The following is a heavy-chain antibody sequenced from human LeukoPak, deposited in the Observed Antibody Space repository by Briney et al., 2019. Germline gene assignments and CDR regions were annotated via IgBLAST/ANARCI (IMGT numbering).Heavy chain of an antibody. CDR1: GYTFTSYG. V-gene: IGHV1-18*01. D-gene: IGHD3-22*01. Sequence: ASVKVSCKASGYTFTSYGISWVRQAPGQGLEWMGWISAYNGNTNYAQKLQGRVTITTDTSTSTAYMELRSLRSDDTAVYYCARGQSRAYYYDTDYWGQGTLVTVSS. CDR3: ARGQSRAYYYDTDY. CDR2: ISAYNGNT. J-gene: IGHJ4*02.